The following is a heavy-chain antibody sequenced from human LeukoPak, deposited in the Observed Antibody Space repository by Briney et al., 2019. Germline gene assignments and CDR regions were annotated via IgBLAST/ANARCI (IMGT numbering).Heavy chain of an antibody. V-gene: IGHV4-34*01. D-gene: IGHD3-10*01. CDR2: INHSGST. J-gene: IGHJ3*02. CDR3: ASRAVLLWFGDHASDI. Sequence: SETLSLTCAVYGGSFSGYYWSWIRQPPGKGLEWIGEINHSGSTNYNPSLKSRVTISVDTSKNQFSLKLSSVTAADTAVYYCASRAVLLWFGDHASDIWGQGTMVTVSS. CDR1: GGSFSGYY.